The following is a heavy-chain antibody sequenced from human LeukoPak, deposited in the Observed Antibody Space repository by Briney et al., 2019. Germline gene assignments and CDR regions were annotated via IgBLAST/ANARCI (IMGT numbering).Heavy chain of an antibody. J-gene: IGHJ6*03. D-gene: IGHD2-21*01. CDR3: VRRLSGIVVNDYVDV. V-gene: IGHV5-51*01. Sequence: GESLKISCEGIGYIFRNYWIGWVRQMPGKGLEWMGIISPSISATKYSSSFQGQVTISADMSINTAYLQWSSLRASDTATYHCVRRLSGIVVNDYVDVWGKGTTVTVSS. CDR1: GYIFRNYW. CDR2: ISPSISAT.